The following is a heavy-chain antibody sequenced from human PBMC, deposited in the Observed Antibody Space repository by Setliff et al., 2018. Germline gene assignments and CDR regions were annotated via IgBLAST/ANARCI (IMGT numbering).Heavy chain of an antibody. CDR3: ARGVVVVVAATSNYFDP. Sequence: PGGSLRLSCAASGFTFSSYGMHWVRQAPGKGLEWVAFIRYDGSNKDYADSVKGRFTISRDSSKNAVYLQMNSLRAEDTAEYYCARGVVVVVAATSNYFDPWGQGTLVTVSS. D-gene: IGHD2-15*01. CDR2: IRYDGSNK. CDR1: GFTFSSYG. J-gene: IGHJ5*02. V-gene: IGHV3-30*02.